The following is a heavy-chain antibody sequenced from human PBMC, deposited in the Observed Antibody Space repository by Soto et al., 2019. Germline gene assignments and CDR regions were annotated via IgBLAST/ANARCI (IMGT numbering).Heavy chain of an antibody. V-gene: IGHV1-69*13. CDR1: GGTFSSYA. CDR2: IIPIFGTA. D-gene: IGHD2-15*01. CDR3: ASNLLVYYYYYGMDV. J-gene: IGHJ6*02. Sequence: SVKVSCKASGGTFSSYAISWVRQAPGQGLEWMGGIIPIFGTANYAQKFQGRVTITADESTSTAYMELSSLRSEDTAVYYCASNLLVYYYYYGMDVWGQGTTVTVSS.